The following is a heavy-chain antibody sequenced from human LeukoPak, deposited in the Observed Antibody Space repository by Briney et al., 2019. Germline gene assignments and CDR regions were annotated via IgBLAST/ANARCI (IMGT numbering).Heavy chain of an antibody. D-gene: IGHD3-10*01. J-gene: IGHJ5*02. CDR1: GDSVSSNSAA. CDR3: ARRGPPRTMLRGVKSGWFDP. Sequence: QTLSLTCALSGDSVSSNSAACNWIRKSPSRGLEWLGRTYYRSKWYNDYAVSVKSRITINPDTSKNQFSLKLSSVTAADTAVYYCARRGPPRTMLRGVKSGWFDPWGQGTLVTVSS. V-gene: IGHV6-1*01. CDR2: TYYRSKWYN.